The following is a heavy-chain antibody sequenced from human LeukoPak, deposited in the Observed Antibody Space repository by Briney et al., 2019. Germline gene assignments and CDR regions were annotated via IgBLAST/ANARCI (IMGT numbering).Heavy chain of an antibody. V-gene: IGHV3-21*04. CDR3: AKDLLRWSFDY. Sequence: GGSLRLSCAASGFTFSSYSMNWVRQAPGKGLEWVSFISSSSSYIYYADSVKGRFTISRDKSKNTLYLQMNSLRADDTAVYYCAKDLLRWSFDYWGQGTLVTVSS. J-gene: IGHJ4*02. D-gene: IGHD4-23*01. CDR1: GFTFSSYS. CDR2: ISSSSSYI.